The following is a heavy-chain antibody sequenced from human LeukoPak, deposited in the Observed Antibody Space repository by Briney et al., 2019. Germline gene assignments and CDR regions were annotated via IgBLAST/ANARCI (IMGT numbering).Heavy chain of an antibody. D-gene: IGHD3-10*02. CDR3: AREILRSDNWFDP. CDR2: SYYSGST. V-gene: IGHV4-59*12. J-gene: IGHJ5*02. CDR1: GGSISSYY. Sequence: PSETLSLTCTVSGGSISSYYWSWIRQPPGKGLEWIGYSYYSGSTNYNPSLKSRVTISVDTSKNQFSLKLSSVTAADTAVYYCAREILRSDNWFDPWGQGTLVTVSS.